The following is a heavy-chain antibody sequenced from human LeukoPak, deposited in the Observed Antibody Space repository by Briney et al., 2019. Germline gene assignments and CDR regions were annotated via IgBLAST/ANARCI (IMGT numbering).Heavy chain of an antibody. Sequence: GGSLRLSCAASGFTFSNYYMSWVRQAPGKGLEWVSSISSSGGSTYYADSVKGRFTISRDNAKNSLYLQMNNLRAEDTAVYYCARRGYYYGSGRQGWVDYWGQGTLVTVSS. CDR1: GFTFSNYY. CDR3: ARRGYYYGSGRQGWVDY. J-gene: IGHJ4*02. V-gene: IGHV3-11*01. CDR2: ISSSGGST. D-gene: IGHD3-10*01.